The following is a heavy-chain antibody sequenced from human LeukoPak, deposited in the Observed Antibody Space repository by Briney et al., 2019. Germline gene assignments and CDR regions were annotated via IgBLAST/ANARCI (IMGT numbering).Heavy chain of an antibody. D-gene: IGHD3-10*01. V-gene: IGHV3-23*01. Sequence: GGSLRLSCAASGFTFSSYAMSWVRQAPGKGLEWVSAISGSGGSTYYADSVKGRFTTSRDNSKNTLYLQMNSLRAEDTAVYYCARGRSLLWFGELLPFDYWGQGTLVTVSS. CDR1: GFTFSSYA. CDR2: ISGSGGST. CDR3: ARGRSLLWFGELLPFDY. J-gene: IGHJ4*02.